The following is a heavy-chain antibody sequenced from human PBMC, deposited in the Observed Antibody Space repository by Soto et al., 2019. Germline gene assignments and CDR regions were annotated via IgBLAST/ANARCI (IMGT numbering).Heavy chain of an antibody. Sequence: GGSLRLSCAASGFTFSSYGMHWVRQAPGKGLEWVAVISYDGSNKYYADSVKGRFTISRDNSKNTLYLQMNSLRAEDTAVYYCAKDPISAAGISYYYYYGMDVWGQGTTVTVSS. D-gene: IGHD6-13*01. J-gene: IGHJ6*02. CDR2: ISYDGSNK. CDR3: AKDPISAAGISYYYYYGMDV. V-gene: IGHV3-30*18. CDR1: GFTFSSYG.